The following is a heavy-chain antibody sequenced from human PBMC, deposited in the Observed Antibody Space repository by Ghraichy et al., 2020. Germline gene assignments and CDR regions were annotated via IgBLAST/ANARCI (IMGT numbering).Heavy chain of an antibody. Sequence: GGSLRLSCAASGFTFNIYAMSWVRQAPGKGLEWVSSISGSSGGTYYADSVKGRFTISRDNSKNTLYLQMNSLSVEDTAVYYCAKDGRSSPYYFDYWGQGTRVTVSS. V-gene: IGHV3-23*01. CDR3: AKDGRSSPYYFDY. CDR1: GFTFNIYA. CDR2: ISGSSGGT. D-gene: IGHD6-6*01. J-gene: IGHJ4*02.